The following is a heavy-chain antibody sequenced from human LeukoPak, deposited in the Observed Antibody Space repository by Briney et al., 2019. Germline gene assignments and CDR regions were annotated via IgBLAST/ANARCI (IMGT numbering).Heavy chain of an antibody. CDR1: GFTFSSTH. Sequence: GGSLRLSCAASGFTFSSTHMVWVRQAPGKGLEWDSVIYTGGNSYYAGSVQGRFIISRDISKNTLYLQMNSLRAEDSALYYCARGGRGSAAVVAPRSFDIWGQGTMVTVSS. CDR2: IYTGGNS. CDR3: ARGGRGSAAVVAPRSFDI. V-gene: IGHV3-53*01. D-gene: IGHD3-22*01. J-gene: IGHJ3*02.